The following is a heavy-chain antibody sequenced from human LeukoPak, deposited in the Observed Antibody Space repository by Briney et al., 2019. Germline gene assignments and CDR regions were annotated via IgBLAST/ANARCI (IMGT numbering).Heavy chain of an antibody. CDR2: IYHSGST. D-gene: IGHD4-17*01. J-gene: IGHJ2*01. V-gene: IGHV4-38-2*02. CDR3: ARGLTTVTTSPNWYFDL. Sequence: PSETLFLTCTVSGYSISSGYYWGWIRQPPGKGLEWIGSIYHSGSTYYSPSLKSRVTISVDTSKNQFSLKLSSVTAADTAVYYCARGLTTVTTSPNWYFDLWGRGTLVTVSS. CDR1: GYSISSGYY.